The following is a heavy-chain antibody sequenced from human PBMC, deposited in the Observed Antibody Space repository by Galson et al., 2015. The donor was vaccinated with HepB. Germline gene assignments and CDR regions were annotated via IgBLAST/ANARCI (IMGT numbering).Heavy chain of an antibody. CDR1: GGSISSGGYS. D-gene: IGHD3/OR15-3a*01. V-gene: IGHV4-30-4*07. Sequence: TLSLTCAVSGGSISSGGYSWSWIRQPPGRGLEWIGYIYYSGSTFYNPSLKSRAAISIDTSKNQFSLKLSSVTAADTAIYYCARGLGQYFDDWGQGTLVTVSS. J-gene: IGHJ4*02. CDR3: ARGLGQYFDD. CDR2: IYYSGST.